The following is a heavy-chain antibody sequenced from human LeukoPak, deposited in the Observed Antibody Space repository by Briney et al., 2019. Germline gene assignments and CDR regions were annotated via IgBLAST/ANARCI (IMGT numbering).Heavy chain of an antibody. V-gene: IGHV4-34*01. CDR3: ARLWSTNCSGGSCPHQPNY. D-gene: IGHD2-15*01. CDR1: GGSFSGYY. J-gene: IGHJ4*02. CDR2: INHSGST. Sequence: SETLSLTCAVYGGSFSGYYWSWIRQPPGKGLEWIGEINHSGSTNYNPSLKSRVTISVDTSKNQFSLKLSSVTAADTAVYYCARLWSTNCSGGSCPHQPNYWGQGTLVTVSS.